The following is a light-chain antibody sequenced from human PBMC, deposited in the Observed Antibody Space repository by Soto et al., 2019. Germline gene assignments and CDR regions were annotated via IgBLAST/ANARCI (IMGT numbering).Light chain of an antibody. CDR3: QQRSNWPPYT. V-gene: IGKV3-11*01. CDR2: DAS. J-gene: IGKJ2*01. Sequence: EIVLTQSPATLSLSPGERATLSCRARQSVSSYLAWYQQKPGQAPRLLIYDASIRATGIPARFRGSGSGTDFTLTISSLEPEDFAVYYCQQRSNWPPYTFGQGTKLEIK. CDR1: QSVSSY.